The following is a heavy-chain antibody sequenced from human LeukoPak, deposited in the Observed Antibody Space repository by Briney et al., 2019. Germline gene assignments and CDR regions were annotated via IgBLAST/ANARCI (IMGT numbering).Heavy chain of an antibody. CDR1: GGSISSSSYY. D-gene: IGHD4-17*01. V-gene: IGHV4-39*07. CDR3: ASDYGDKRGYFDY. J-gene: IGHJ4*02. CDR2: IYYSGST. Sequence: SETLSLTCTVSGGSISSSSYYWGWIRQPPGKGLEWIGSIYYSGSTYYNPSLKSRVTISVDTSKNQFSLKLSSVTAADTAVYYCASDYGDKRGYFDYWGQGTLVTVSS.